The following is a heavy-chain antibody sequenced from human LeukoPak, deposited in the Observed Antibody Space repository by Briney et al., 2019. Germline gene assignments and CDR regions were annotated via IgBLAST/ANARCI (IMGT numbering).Heavy chain of an antibody. J-gene: IGHJ4*02. CDR2: TSHDGSDK. D-gene: IGHD3-10*01. Sequence: GGSLRLSCAASGFNFTTYGMHWVRQAPGKGPEWVAGTSHDGSDKYYADSVKGRFTISRDNSKNTLYLQMNSLRAEDTAVYYCAKVLESSFGELLSFDYWGQGTLVTVSS. CDR3: AKVLESSFGELLSFDY. CDR1: GFNFTTYG. V-gene: IGHV3-33*05.